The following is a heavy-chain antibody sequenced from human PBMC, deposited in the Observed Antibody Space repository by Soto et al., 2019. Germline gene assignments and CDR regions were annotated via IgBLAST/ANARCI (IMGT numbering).Heavy chain of an antibody. Sequence: GGSLRLSCAASGFTISTYAMTWVRQAPGKGLECVSGVTGSGGQIHYADSVKGRFTISRDNSKNTLYLQMNSLRAEDTAVYYCAKGTPFDPWGQGTLVTVSS. CDR3: AKGTPFDP. J-gene: IGHJ5*02. CDR2: VTGSGGQI. D-gene: IGHD2-2*01. V-gene: IGHV3-23*01. CDR1: GFTISTYA.